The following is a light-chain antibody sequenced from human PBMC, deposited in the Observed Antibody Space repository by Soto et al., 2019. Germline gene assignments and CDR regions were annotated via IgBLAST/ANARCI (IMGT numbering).Light chain of an antibody. J-gene: IGKJ1*01. Sequence: EIVMTQSPVTLSVSPGERVTLCFRASQSVSSNLAWYQQKPGQAPSLLIYGAFTRATGIPARFSGTGSGTEFTLTISSLQSEDFALYYCQQYNDWPLTFGQGTKVDIK. CDR1: QSVSSN. CDR2: GAF. CDR3: QQYNDWPLT. V-gene: IGKV3-15*01.